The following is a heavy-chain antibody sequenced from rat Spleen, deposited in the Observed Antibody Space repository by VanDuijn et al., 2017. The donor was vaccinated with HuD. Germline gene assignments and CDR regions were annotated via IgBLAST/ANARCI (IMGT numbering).Heavy chain of an antibody. CDR1: GFTFSDYY. J-gene: IGHJ3*01. D-gene: IGHD1-9*01. V-gene: IGHV5-29*01. Sequence: EVQLVESDGGLVQPGRSLKLSCAASGFTFSDYYMAWVRQAPTKGLEWVTTISYGDSSGHSSTYYRDSVKGRFSISRDNAKSTLSLQMDSLRSEDTATYYCARRHYGYTDYFDYWGQGTLVTVSS. CDR3: ARRHYGYTDYFDY. CDR2: ISYGDSSGHSST.